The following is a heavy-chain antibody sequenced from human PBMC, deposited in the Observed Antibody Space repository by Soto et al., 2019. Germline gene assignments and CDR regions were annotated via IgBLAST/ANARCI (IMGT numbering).Heavy chain of an antibody. J-gene: IGHJ4*02. CDR2: IWYDGSNK. V-gene: IGHV3-33*01. CDR3: ARDVGALSGSYHLFDY. D-gene: IGHD1-26*01. Sequence: GGSLRLSCAASGFTFSSYGMHWVRQAPGKGLEWVAVIWYDGSNKYYADSVKGRFTISRDNSKNTLYLQMNSLRAEDTAVYYCARDVGALSGSYHLFDYWGQGTLVTVSS. CDR1: GFTFSSYG.